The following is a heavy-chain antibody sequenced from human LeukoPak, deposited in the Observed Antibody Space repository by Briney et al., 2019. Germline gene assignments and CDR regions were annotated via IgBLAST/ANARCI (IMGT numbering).Heavy chain of an antibody. J-gene: IGHJ4*02. V-gene: IGHV3-7*03. CDR3: ARALNRHIGAFEY. Sequence: GGSLRLSCAASGFNFSDFWMTWVRQIPGKGLQWVANIKEDGGEEYHVDSVKGRFAISRDNTKRSLFLQMNSLRVEDTATYFCARALNRHIGAFEYWGQGALVTVSS. CDR2: IKEDGGEE. CDR1: GFNFSDFW. D-gene: IGHD4/OR15-4a*01.